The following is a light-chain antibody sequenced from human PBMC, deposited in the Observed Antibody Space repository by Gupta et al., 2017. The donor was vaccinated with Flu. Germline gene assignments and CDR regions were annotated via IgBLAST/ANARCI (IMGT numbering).Light chain of an antibody. CDR2: SAS. CDR1: QDISNY. Sequence: SPSSLSASVGDSVTITCRASQDISNYLAWYQQTPGKVPKPLISSASTVQSGVPSRFSGSGSGAVFTLTISSLQPEDVATYYCLQYNSAQYT. J-gene: IGKJ2*01. V-gene: IGKV1-27*01. CDR3: LQYNSAQYT.